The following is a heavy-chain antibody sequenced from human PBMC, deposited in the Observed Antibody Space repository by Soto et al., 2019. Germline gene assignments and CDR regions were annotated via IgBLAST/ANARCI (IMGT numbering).Heavy chain of an antibody. J-gene: IGHJ4*02. CDR1: GGSVSSGSYY. V-gene: IGHV4-61*01. CDR2: IYYSGST. D-gene: IGHD1-26*01. Sequence: SETLSLTCTVSGGSVSSGSYYWSWIRQPPGKGLEWIGYIYYSGSTNYNPSLKSRVTISVDTSKNQFSLKLSSVTAADTAVYYCARETISGSYPYWGQGTLVTVSS. CDR3: ARETISGSYPY.